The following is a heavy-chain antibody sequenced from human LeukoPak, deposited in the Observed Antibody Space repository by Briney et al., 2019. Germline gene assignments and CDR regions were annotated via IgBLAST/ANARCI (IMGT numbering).Heavy chain of an antibody. CDR2: INPKNGGS. D-gene: IGHD6-13*01. Sequence: ASVKVSCKASGYTFTGYYMHWVRQAPGQGLEWVGWINPKNGGSNYAQKFQGRVTMTRDTSISTAYMELSRLRSDDTAVYYCARGSRHSSSWYISHWGQGTLVTVSS. J-gene: IGHJ4*02. CDR1: GYTFTGYY. V-gene: IGHV1-2*02. CDR3: ARGSRHSSSWYISH.